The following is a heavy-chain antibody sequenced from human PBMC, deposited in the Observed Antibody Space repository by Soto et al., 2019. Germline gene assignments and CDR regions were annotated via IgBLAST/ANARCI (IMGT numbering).Heavy chain of an antibody. D-gene: IGHD1-26*01. J-gene: IGHJ5*02. V-gene: IGHV4-31*03. Sequence: PSETLSLTCTVSGVSISSGGYYWSWIRQHPGKGLEWIGYIYYSGSTYYNPSLKSRVTISVDTSKNQFSLKLSSVTAADTAVYYCARDRGRPDNWFDPWGQGTLVTVSS. CDR1: GVSISSGGYY. CDR2: IYYSGST. CDR3: ARDRGRPDNWFDP.